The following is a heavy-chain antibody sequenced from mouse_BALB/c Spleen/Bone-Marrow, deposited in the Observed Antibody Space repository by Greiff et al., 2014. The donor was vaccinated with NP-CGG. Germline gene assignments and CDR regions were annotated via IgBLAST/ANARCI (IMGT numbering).Heavy chain of an antibody. Sequence: VQLQQSGAELVRPGASVTLSCKASGYTFTDYEMHWVKQTPVHGLEWIGAIDPETGGTAYIQKFKGKATLTADKSSSTAYMEPRSLTSEDSAVYYCTRSLVRRFAYWGQGTLVTVSA. CDR3: TRSLVRRFAY. V-gene: IGHV1-15*01. J-gene: IGHJ3*01. CDR1: GYTFTDYE. D-gene: IGHD2-14*01. CDR2: IDPETGGT.